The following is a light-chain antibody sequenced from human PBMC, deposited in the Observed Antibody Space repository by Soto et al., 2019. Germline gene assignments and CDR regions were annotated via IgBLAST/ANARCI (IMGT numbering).Light chain of an antibody. Sequence: DIVMTQSPLSLTVTPGESASISCWSSQSLLHTNGYNYFDWYLQKPGQSPQLLIYLGSNRASGVPYRFSGRGSGTDFTLRISRVEADDVGVYYCMQALQTPRTCGQGTKLEIK. CDR2: LGS. CDR1: QSLLHTNGYNY. J-gene: IGKJ2*01. CDR3: MQALQTPRT. V-gene: IGKV2-28*01.